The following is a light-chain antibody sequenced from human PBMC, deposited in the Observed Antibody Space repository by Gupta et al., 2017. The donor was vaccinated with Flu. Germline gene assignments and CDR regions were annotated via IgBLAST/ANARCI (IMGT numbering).Light chain of an antibody. J-gene: IGLJ3*02. Sequence: QSVLTPPPSASGTPGQRVTISCSGSSSNIGSNYVYWYQQLPGTAPKLLIYRNNQRPSGVPDRFSGSKSGTSASLAISGPRSEDEADYYCAAWDDSLSGRVFGGGTKLTVL. V-gene: IGLV1-47*01. CDR2: RNN. CDR1: SSNIGSNY. CDR3: AAWDDSLSGRV.